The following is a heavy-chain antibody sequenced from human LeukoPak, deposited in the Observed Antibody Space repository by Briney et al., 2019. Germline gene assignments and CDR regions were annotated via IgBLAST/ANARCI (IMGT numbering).Heavy chain of an antibody. D-gene: IGHD6-19*01. Sequence: PGGSLRLSCAASGFTFSSYEMNWVRQPPGKGLEWVANLNEDGSEKYYVDSLKGRFTITRDNAENSLYLHMNSLRAEDTAVYYCARGGAGYYFDSWGQGTLLTVSS. V-gene: IGHV3-7*01. CDR3: ARGGAGYYFDS. CDR2: LNEDGSEK. CDR1: GFTFSSYE. J-gene: IGHJ4*02.